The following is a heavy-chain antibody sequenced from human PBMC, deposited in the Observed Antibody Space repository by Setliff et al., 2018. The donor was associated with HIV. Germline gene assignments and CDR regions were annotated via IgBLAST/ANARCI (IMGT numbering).Heavy chain of an antibody. D-gene: IGHD6-13*01. CDR1: GFTFSSYS. CDR2: ISSSSSTI. Sequence: PGGSLRLSCAASGFTFSSYSMSWARQAPGKGLEWVSYISSSSSTIYYADSVKGRFTISRDNAKNSLYLQMNSLRAEDTAVYYCARSRAAGFDYWGQGTLVTVSS. J-gene: IGHJ4*02. CDR3: ARSRAAGFDY. V-gene: IGHV3-48*01.